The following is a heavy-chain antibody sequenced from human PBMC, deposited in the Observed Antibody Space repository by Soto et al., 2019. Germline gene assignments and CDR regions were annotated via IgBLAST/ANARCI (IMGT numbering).Heavy chain of an antibody. V-gene: IGHV3-23*01. D-gene: IGHD2-21*01. CDR2: ISGSGGTT. Sequence: GGSLRLSCAASGFTFSSYAMSWVRQAPGKGLECVSTISGSGGTTYYADSVKGRFTISRDNSKNTLYLQMNSLSAADTAVYFCAREERKGIISWFDPWGQGTPVTVSS. CDR3: AREERKGIISWFDP. CDR1: GFTFSSYA. J-gene: IGHJ5*02.